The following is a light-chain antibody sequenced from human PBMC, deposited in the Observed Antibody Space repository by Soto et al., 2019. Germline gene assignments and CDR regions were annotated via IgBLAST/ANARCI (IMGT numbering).Light chain of an antibody. J-gene: IGLJ2*01. V-gene: IGLV1-36*01. CDR1: SSNIGNNA. CDR2: YDD. Sequence: QSVLTQPPSVSEAPRQRVTISCSGSSSNIGNNAVNWYQQLPGKAPKLLIYYDDLLPSGVSDRCSGSKSGTSASLAISGLKSEDEADYYCAAWDDSLHGLLFGGGTQLTVL. CDR3: AAWDDSLHGLL.